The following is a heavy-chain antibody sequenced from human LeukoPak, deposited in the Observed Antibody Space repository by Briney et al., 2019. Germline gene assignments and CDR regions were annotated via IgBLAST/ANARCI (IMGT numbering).Heavy chain of an antibody. CDR1: GYTFTGYY. D-gene: IGHD5-24*01. J-gene: IGHJ4*02. CDR2: INPAGRST. Sequence: ASVKVSCKASGYTFTGYYIHWVRQAPGQGLEWMGIINPAGRSTSYAQKLHGRVTMTRDTSTSTVYLGLSSLRSEDTAVYYCAREIGPIQLHLWGSAFDYWGQGTLVTVSS. CDR3: AREIGPIQLHLWGSAFDY. V-gene: IGHV1-46*01.